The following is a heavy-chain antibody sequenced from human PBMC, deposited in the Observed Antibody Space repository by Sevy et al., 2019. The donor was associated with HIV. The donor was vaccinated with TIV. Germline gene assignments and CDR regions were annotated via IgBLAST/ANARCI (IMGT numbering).Heavy chain of an antibody. V-gene: IGHV4-4*02. CDR1: GGSISSSNW. D-gene: IGHD6-13*01. CDR3: ARGSSGYSSSWYVLDY. CDR2: IYHSGST. J-gene: IGHJ4*02. Sequence: SETLSLTCAVSGGSISSSNWWSWVRQPPGKGLEWIGEIYHSGSTNYNPSLKSRVTISVDKSKNQFSLKLSSVTAADTAVYYCARGSSGYSSSWYVLDYWGQGTLVTVSS.